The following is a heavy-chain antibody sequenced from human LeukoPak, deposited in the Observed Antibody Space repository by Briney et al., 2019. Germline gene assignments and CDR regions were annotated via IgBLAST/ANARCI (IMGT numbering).Heavy chain of an antibody. J-gene: IGHJ4*02. CDR2: INHSGST. CDR3: AREQAAAGTALGY. D-gene: IGHD6-13*01. Sequence: PSEILSLTCAVYGGSFSGYYWSWIRQPPGKGLEWIGEINHSGSTNYNPSLKSRVTISVDTSKNQFSLKLSSVTAEDTAVYYCAREQAAAGTALGYWGQGTLVTVSS. V-gene: IGHV4-34*01. CDR1: GGSFSGYY.